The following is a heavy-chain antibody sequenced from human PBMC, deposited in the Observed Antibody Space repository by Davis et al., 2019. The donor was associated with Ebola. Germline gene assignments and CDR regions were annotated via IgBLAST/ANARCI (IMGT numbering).Heavy chain of an antibody. CDR3: MKVRFYSTWRGGFDA. D-gene: IGHD2/OR15-2a*01. Sequence: GESLKISCAASGFTFRTYWMSWVRQAPGKGLEWVANIKQDGREKYYVDSVKGRFTISRDNAKNSLYLQMNSLRAEDTAIYYCMKVRFYSTWRGGFDAWGQGALVTVSS. CDR2: IKQDGREK. CDR1: GFTFRTYW. V-gene: IGHV3-7*03. J-gene: IGHJ4*02.